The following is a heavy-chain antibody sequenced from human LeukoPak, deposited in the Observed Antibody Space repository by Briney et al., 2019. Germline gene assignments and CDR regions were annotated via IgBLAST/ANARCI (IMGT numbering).Heavy chain of an antibody. J-gene: IGHJ5*02. V-gene: IGHV1-46*01. CDR2: INPSGGST. CDR3: ARDNSIGGRGWWFDP. Sequence: EASVKVSCKASGGTFSSYAISWVRQAPGQGLEWMGLINPSGGSTSYAEKFQGRVIMTRDMSTTTDYMELSSLRSEDTAVYYCARDNSIGGRGWWFDPWGQGTLVTVSS. D-gene: IGHD4-23*01. CDR1: GGTFSSYA.